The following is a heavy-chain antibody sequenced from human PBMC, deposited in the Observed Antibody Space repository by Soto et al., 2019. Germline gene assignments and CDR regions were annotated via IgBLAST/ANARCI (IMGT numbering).Heavy chain of an antibody. J-gene: IGHJ4*02. CDR1: GGSISSYY. CDR3: ARSYSGSYNYFDY. V-gene: IGHV4-59*01. Sequence: PSETLSLTCTVSGGSISSYYWSLIRQPPGKGLECIWYIYYSGSTNYNPSLKSRVTISVDTSKNQFSLKLSSVTAADTAVYYCARSYSGSYNYFDYWGQGTLVTVSS. D-gene: IGHD1-26*01. CDR2: IYYSGST.